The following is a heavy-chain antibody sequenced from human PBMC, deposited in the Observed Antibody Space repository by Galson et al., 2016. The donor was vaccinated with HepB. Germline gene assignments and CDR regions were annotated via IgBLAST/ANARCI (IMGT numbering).Heavy chain of an antibody. CDR1: GFTFSSYA. Sequence: SLRLSCAASGFTFSSYAMSWVRQAPGKGLEWVSAISGSGGNTKYADSVKGRFTISRDKSKNTLFLQMNSLRAEDTAVYYCAKDSIIQLPIQSYYYYYGMDVWSHGTTVTVSS. V-gene: IGHV3-23*01. CDR2: ISGSGGNT. CDR3: AKDSIIQLPIQSYYYYYGMDV. J-gene: IGHJ6*02. D-gene: IGHD2-2*01.